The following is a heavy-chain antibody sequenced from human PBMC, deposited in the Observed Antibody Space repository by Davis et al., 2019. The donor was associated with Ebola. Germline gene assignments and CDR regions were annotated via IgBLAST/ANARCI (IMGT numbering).Heavy chain of an antibody. D-gene: IGHD3-16*01. J-gene: IGHJ4*02. CDR2: ISGSGGST. CDR1: GFIFSSYG. V-gene: IGHV3-23*01. CDR3: AKESGGGNFHH. Sequence: GGSLRLSCAASGFIFSSYGMSWVRQAPGKGLEWVSGISGSGGSTNYADFVKGRFTISRDHSKNTLDLQMHSLGGDDTAVYYCAKESGGGNFHHWGQGTLVTVSS.